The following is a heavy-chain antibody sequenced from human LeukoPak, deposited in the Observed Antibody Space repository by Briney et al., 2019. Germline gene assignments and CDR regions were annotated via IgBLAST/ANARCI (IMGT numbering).Heavy chain of an antibody. Sequence: AASVKVSCKASGYTFGDYFIHWIRQAPGQGLQWLGWINPGTGDTNYGHDRVTMTTDTSTSTVYMELGSLTGGDTAVYFCARANKGFAYFAYWGQGTLVTVS. CDR2: INPGTGDT. V-gene: IGHV1-2*02. J-gene: IGHJ1*01. CDR3: ARANKGFAYFAY. D-gene: IGHD1/OR15-1a*01. CDR1: GYTFGDYF.